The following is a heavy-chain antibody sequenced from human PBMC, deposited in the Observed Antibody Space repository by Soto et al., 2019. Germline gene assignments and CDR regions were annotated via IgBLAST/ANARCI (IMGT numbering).Heavy chain of an antibody. D-gene: IGHD3-3*01. Sequence: GGSLRLSCAASGFTFSNAWMSWVRQAPGKGLEWVGRIKSKTDGGTTDYAAPVKGRFTISRDDSKNTLYLQMNSLKTEDTAVYYCTTDPARRFLEWLSPYYGMDVWGQGTTVTVSS. CDR2: IKSKTDGGTT. CDR3: TTDPARRFLEWLSPYYGMDV. J-gene: IGHJ6*02. V-gene: IGHV3-15*01. CDR1: GFTFSNAW.